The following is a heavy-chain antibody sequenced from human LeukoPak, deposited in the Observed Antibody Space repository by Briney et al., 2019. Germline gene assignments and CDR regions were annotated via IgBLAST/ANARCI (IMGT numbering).Heavy chain of an antibody. CDR2: IYYSGST. D-gene: IGHD4-17*01. V-gene: IGHV4-39*01. CDR3: ARQYGDYIDY. CDR1: GGSISSSSYY. Sequence: SETLSLTCTVSGGSISSSSYYWGWIRQPPGKGLEWIGSIYYSGSTYYNPSLKSRVTISVDTSKNQFSLKLSSVTAADTAAYYCARQYGDYIDYWGQGTLVTVSS. J-gene: IGHJ4*02.